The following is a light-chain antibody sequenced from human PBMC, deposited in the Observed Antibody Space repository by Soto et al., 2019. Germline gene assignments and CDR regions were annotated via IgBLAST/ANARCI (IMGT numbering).Light chain of an antibody. CDR3: CSYAGSSTFYV. J-gene: IGLJ1*01. CDR1: SSDVGGYNF. V-gene: IGLV2-11*01. CDR2: DVS. Sequence: QSVLTQPRSVSGSPGQSVTISCTGTSSDVGGYNFVSWYQQHPGKVPKLMIYDVSKRPSGVSDRFSGSKSGNTASLTISGLQAEDEADYYCCSYAGSSTFYVFGTGTKVTVL.